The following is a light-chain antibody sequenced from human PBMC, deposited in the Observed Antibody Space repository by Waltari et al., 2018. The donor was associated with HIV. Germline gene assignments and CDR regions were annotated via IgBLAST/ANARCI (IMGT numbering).Light chain of an antibody. CDR2: WAS. J-gene: IGKJ1*01. V-gene: IGKV4-1*01. CDR1: QTVLYSSTDKNY. CDR3: QQYYITPPWT. Sequence: DIVMTQSPDSLAVSLGERATINCKSSQTVLYSSTDKNYLAWYQQKAGQPPKLLIYWASTRQSGVPDRFSGSGSGTEFTLTISSVQAEDAAVYYCQQYYITPPWTFGQGTKVEI.